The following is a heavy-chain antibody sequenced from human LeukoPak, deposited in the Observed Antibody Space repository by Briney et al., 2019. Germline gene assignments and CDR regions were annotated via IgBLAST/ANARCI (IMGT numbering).Heavy chain of an antibody. CDR2: INWNGGST. CDR1: GFTFSTYG. D-gene: IGHD2-21*02. V-gene: IGHV3-20*01. CDR3: AREWYGGNSVGAPIDY. Sequence: QSGGSLRLSCAASGFTFSTYGMHWVRQAPGKGLEWVSGINWNGGSTGYADSVKGRFTISRDNAKNSLYLQMNSLRAEDTALYHCAREWYGGNSVGAPIDYWGQGTLVTVSS. J-gene: IGHJ4*02.